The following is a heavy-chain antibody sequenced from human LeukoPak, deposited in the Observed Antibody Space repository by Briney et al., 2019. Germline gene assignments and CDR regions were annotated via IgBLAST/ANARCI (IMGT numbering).Heavy chain of an antibody. V-gene: IGHV3-74*01. Sequence: GGSLRLSCAASGFTLGKYWINWVRQAPGKGLVWVSRVHSDGSITNSADSVEGRFSISRDSAKNTLYLQMSSLRSEDTAVYYCAREQEDCTGTTCYRAFDVWGQGTMVTVS. CDR2: VHSDGSIT. CDR1: GFTLGKYW. CDR3: AREQEDCTGTTCYRAFDV. D-gene: IGHD2-2*01. J-gene: IGHJ3*01.